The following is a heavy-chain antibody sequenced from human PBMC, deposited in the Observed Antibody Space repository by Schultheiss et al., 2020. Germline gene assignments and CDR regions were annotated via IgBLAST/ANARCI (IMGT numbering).Heavy chain of an antibody. CDR3: ARGGNYYYYYGMDV. CDR2: IYYSGST. Sequence: SETLSLTCTVSGGSVSSGSYYWSWIRQPPGKGLEWIGYIYYSGSTNYNPSLKSRVTISVDTSKNQFSLKLSSVTAADTAVYYCARGGNYYYYYGMDVWGQGTTVIVSS. J-gene: IGHJ6*02. V-gene: IGHV4-61*01. D-gene: IGHD4-23*01. CDR1: GGSVSSGSYY.